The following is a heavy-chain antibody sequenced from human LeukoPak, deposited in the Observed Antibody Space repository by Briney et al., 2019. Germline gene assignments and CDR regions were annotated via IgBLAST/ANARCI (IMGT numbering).Heavy chain of an antibody. V-gene: IGHV3-74*01. J-gene: IGHJ3*02. CDR2: IISDGSST. D-gene: IGHD6-19*01. CDR3: AREHVDLAVAASGPFDI. CDR1: GFTFSSYW. Sequence: GGSLRLSCAASGFTFSSYWMHWVRQAPGKGLVWVSRIISDGSSTSYADSVKGRFTISRDNAKNTLYLQINSLRAEDTAVYYCAREHVDLAVAASGPFDIWGLGTMVTVSS.